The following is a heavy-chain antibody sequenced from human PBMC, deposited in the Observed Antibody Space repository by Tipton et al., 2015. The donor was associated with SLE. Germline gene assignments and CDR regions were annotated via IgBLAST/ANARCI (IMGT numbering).Heavy chain of an antibody. Sequence: TLSLTCTVSGGSISSYYWSWIRQPPGKGLEWIGDIYYSGSTNYNPSLKSRVTISVDTSKNQFSLKLSSVTAADTAVYYCARDPSGSLGAFDIWGQGTMVTVSS. CDR1: GGSISSYY. V-gene: IGHV4-59*01. CDR3: ARDPSGSLGAFDI. CDR2: IYYSGST. D-gene: IGHD1-26*01. J-gene: IGHJ3*02.